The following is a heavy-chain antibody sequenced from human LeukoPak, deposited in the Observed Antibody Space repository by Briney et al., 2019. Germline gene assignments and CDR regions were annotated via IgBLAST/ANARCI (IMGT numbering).Heavy chain of an antibody. CDR2: INWNGGST. Sequence: GGSLRLSCAASGFTFDDYGMSWVRQAPGKGLEWVSGINWNGGSTGYADSVKGRFTISRDNAKNSLYLQMNSLRADDTAVYYCARDSFPYYYGSGTFDYWGQGTLVTVSS. D-gene: IGHD3-10*01. CDR3: ARDSFPYYYGSGTFDY. V-gene: IGHV3-20*04. CDR1: GFTFDDYG. J-gene: IGHJ4*02.